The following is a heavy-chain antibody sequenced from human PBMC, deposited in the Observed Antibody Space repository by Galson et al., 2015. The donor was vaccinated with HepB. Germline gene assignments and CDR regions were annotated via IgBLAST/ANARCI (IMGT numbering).Heavy chain of an antibody. V-gene: IGHV3-23*01. D-gene: IGHD1-26*01. CDR3: AKDQRGNYYLSDY. J-gene: IGHJ4*02. CDR1: GFTFSSYA. Sequence: SLRLSCAASGFTFSSYAMSWVRQAPGKGLEWVSGISGSGGSTYYADSVKGRFTISRDNSKNTLYLQMNSLRAEGTAVYYCAKDQRGNYYLSDYWGQGTLVTVSS. CDR2: ISGSGGST.